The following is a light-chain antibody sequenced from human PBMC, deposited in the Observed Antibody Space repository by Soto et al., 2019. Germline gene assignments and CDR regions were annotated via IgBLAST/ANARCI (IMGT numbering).Light chain of an antibody. CDR1: QSVSSSY. CDR2: CAS. Sequence: EIGLTQSPGTLSLSPGERVTLSCRASQSVSSSYLAWYHQKPGQAPRLLIYCASSRATGIPDRFSGSGSGTDFTLTISRLEPEDFAVYYCQQYASSPLTFGGGTKVEIK. V-gene: IGKV3-20*01. CDR3: QQYASSPLT. J-gene: IGKJ4*01.